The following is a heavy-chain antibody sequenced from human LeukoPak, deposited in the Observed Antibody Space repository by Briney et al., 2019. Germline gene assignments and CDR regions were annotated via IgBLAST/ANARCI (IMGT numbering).Heavy chain of an antibody. V-gene: IGHV3-7*03. CDR1: GFPFSNSW. CDR3: AGGNSMDV. Sequence: GGPLRLSCAVSGFPFSNSWMHWVRQAPGKGLEGVANIKSDGSGISYVDTVKGRFIISRDNARNSLYLQMNSLRVEDTAVYFCAGGNSMDVWGKGTAVTVSS. CDR2: IKSDGSGI. J-gene: IGHJ6*04. D-gene: IGHD1/OR15-1a*01.